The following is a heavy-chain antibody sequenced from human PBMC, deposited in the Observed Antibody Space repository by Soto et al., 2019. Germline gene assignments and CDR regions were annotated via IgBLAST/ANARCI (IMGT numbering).Heavy chain of an antibody. J-gene: IGHJ4*02. D-gene: IGHD3-10*01. Sequence: SETLSLTCAVYGGSFSDYYWSWIRQPPGKGLEWIGEINHSGSTNYNPSLKSRVTISVDTSKNQFSLKLTSVTAADAALYYCARGYGPIDYWGKGTLVTVSS. CDR3: ARGYGPIDY. CDR1: GGSFSDYY. CDR2: INHSGST. V-gene: IGHV4-34*01.